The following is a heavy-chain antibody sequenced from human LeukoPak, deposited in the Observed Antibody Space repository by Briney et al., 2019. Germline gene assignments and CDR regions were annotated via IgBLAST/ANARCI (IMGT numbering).Heavy chain of an antibody. CDR1: GFTFTKHS. J-gene: IGHJ4*02. V-gene: IGHV3-48*01. Sequence: PGGSLRLSCAASGFTFTKHSMNWVRQAPGKGLEWVSFIGIWNSPIYYGDSVRGRFTISRDNAKNSVFLQMNSLRVEDTAVYYCARDLGSIAVPTFDYWGQGTLVTVSS. CDR3: ARDLGSIAVPTFDY. D-gene: IGHD2-15*01. CDR2: IGIWNSPI.